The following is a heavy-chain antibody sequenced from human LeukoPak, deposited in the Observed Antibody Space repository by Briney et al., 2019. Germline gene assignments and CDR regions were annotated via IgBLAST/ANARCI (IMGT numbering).Heavy chain of an antibody. V-gene: IGHV3-30*02. CDR1: GFTFSSYG. Sequence: GGSLRLSCAASGFTFSSYGMHWVRQAPGKGLEWVAFIWYDGSNKYYADSVKGRFTISRDNSKNTLYLQMNSLRAEDTAVYYCAKDEAHNYYGSGVFDYWGQGTLVTVSS. CDR2: IWYDGSNK. D-gene: IGHD3-10*01. CDR3: AKDEAHNYYGSGVFDY. J-gene: IGHJ4*02.